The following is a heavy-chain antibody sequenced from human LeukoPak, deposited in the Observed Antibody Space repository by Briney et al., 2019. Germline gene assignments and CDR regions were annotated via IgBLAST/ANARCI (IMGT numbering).Heavy chain of an antibody. J-gene: IGHJ4*02. V-gene: IGHV3-23*01. CDR1: GFTFATYT. CDR2: ISGSGGST. Sequence: GGSLRLSCAASGFTFATYTMNWVRQAPGKGLEWVSAISGSGGSTYYADSVKGRFTISRDNSKNTLYLQMNSLRAEDTAVYYCAKDQMYYDFWSGSFDYWGQGTLVTVSS. CDR3: AKDQMYYDFWSGSFDY. D-gene: IGHD3-3*01.